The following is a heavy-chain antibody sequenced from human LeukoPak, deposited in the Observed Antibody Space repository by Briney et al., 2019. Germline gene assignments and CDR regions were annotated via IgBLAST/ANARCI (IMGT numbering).Heavy chain of an antibody. V-gene: IGHV4-39*01. D-gene: IGHD2-15*01. CDR1: GCSIGNGGYY. J-gene: IGHJ4*02. CDR3: ARHCSGGSCYSDFDC. CDR2: IYYSGST. Sequence: SETLSLTCTVSGCSIGNGGYYWGWIRQPPGKGLEWIGSIYYSGSTYYNPSLKSRVTISVDTSKNPFSLKVSSVTAADTAVYYCARHCSGGSCYSDFDCWGQGTLVTVSS.